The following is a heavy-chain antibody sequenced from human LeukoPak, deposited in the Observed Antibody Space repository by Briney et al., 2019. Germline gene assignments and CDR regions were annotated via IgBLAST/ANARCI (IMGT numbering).Heavy chain of an antibody. D-gene: IGHD4-17*01. Sequence: GGSLRLSCAASGFTFSSYGMNWVRQAPGKGLEWVAFIRYDGSKEYYADSVKGRFTISRDNSKNTLYLQMNSLRAEDTAVYYCAKDNTVTTSGPFFDYWGQGTLVTVSS. CDR1: GFTFSSYG. V-gene: IGHV3-30*02. J-gene: IGHJ4*02. CDR2: IRYDGSKE. CDR3: AKDNTVTTSGPFFDY.